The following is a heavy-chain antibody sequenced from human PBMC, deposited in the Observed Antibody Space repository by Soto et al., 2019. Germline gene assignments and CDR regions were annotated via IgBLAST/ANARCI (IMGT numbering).Heavy chain of an antibody. CDR2: ILYDGTKK. CDR3: VKDLAHMADH. V-gene: IGHV3-30*18. J-gene: IGHJ4*02. CDR1: GFTFNSYG. Sequence: QVQLVESRGGVVHPGRSLRLSCEASGFTFNSYGMYWVRQAPGKGLEWVSYILYDGTKKYYADSVKGRFTISRDNPKNTLYLQMDNVRPEDTAVYYCVKDLAHMADHWGQGTLVIVSS.